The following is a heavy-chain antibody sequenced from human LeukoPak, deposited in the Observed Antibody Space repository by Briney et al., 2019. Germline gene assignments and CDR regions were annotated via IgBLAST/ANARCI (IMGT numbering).Heavy chain of an antibody. CDR3: ARGVTLIVVVIHDWYFDL. Sequence: SETLSLTCTVSGGSISSSSYYWGWLRQPPGKGLEWIGSIYYSGSTSYNPSLKSRVTISVDTSKNQFSLKLSSVTAADTAVYYCARGVTLIVVVIHDWYFDLWGRGTVFTVSS. J-gene: IGHJ2*01. CDR2: IYYSGST. D-gene: IGHD3-22*01. CDR1: GGSISSSSYY. V-gene: IGHV4-39*01.